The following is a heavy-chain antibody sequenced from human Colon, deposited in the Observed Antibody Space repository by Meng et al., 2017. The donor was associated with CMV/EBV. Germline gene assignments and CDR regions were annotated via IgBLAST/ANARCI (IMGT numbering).Heavy chain of an antibody. Sequence: GESLKISCVASGFTFSNYWMSWVRQAPGKGLEWVANIREDGNKKYYVASLKGRFTSSRDNAKNSLYLQVDSLRAEDTAVYYCARSRNALVPYYDIPSLWGQGTTVTVSS. V-gene: IGHV3-7*01. CDR3: ARSRNALVPYYDIPSL. J-gene: IGHJ6*02. CDR2: IREDGNKK. CDR1: GFTFSNYW. D-gene: IGHD3-9*01.